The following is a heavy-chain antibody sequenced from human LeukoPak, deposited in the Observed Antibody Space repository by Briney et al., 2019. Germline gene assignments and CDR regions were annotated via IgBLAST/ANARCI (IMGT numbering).Heavy chain of an antibody. CDR1: GFTFSDYY. J-gene: IGHJ4*02. Sequence: GESLRLSCAVSGFTFSDYYMTWIRQAPGKGLEWISYISTSGGTIYYADSVKGRFTISRDHAKNSLYLHMHRLRAEDTAVYYCARDALDSRGFDFDYWGQGTLVTVSS. CDR3: ARDALDSRGFDFDY. V-gene: IGHV3-11*01. D-gene: IGHD3-22*01. CDR2: ISTSGGTI.